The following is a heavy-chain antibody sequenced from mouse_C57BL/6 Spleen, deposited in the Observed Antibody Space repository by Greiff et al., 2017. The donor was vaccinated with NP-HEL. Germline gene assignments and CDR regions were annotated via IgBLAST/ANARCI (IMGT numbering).Heavy chain of an antibody. Sequence: VQVVESGPELVKPGASVKISCKASGYAFSSSWMNWVKQRPGKGLEWIGRIYPGDGDTNYNGKFKGKATLTADKSSSTAYMQLSSLTSEDSAVYFCAIRNFDYWGQGTTLTVSS. CDR3: AIRNFDY. CDR1: GYAFSSSW. CDR2: IYPGDGDT. J-gene: IGHJ2*01. V-gene: IGHV1-82*01.